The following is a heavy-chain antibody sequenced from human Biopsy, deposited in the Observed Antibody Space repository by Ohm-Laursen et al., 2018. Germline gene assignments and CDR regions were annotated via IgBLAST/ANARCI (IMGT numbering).Heavy chain of an antibody. Sequence: ASVKVSCKASGNTFATYHIHWVRQAPGQGLEWMGVISPSGATTSFSQKFQGRITMTRDTSTGTVYIDLNSLGSEDKAVYYCARAGVGSDGTDSYYYGMGVWGPGTTVTVSS. V-gene: IGHV1-46*01. CDR3: ARAGVGSDGTDSYYYGMGV. CDR2: ISPSGATT. J-gene: IGHJ6*02. CDR1: GNTFATYH. D-gene: IGHD5-24*01.